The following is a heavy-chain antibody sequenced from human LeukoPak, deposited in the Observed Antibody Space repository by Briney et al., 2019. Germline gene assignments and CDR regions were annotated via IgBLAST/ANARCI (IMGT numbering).Heavy chain of an antibody. CDR1: GDSVTSGY. V-gene: IGHV4-4*09. J-gene: IGHJ1*01. CDR2: IYDSGIT. CDR3: AGRGHRYSRD. Sequence: SETLSLTCTDSGDSVTSGYWSWIRQPPGKGLEWIGYIYDSGITDYNPSLKSRLTISVDTSNNQFSLNLSSVTAADTAVYYCAGRGHRYSRDWGQGILVTVSS. D-gene: IGHD2-15*01.